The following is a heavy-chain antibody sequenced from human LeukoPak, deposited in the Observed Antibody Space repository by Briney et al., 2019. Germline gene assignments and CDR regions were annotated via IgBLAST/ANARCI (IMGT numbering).Heavy chain of an antibody. CDR3: ARGQSIAARPIFPDY. D-gene: IGHD6-6*01. Sequence: ASVTVSCKSSGYTFTIYDINWVRQATGQGLEWMGWMNPNSGNTGYAQKFQGRVTMTRNTSISTAYMELSSLRSEDTAVYYCARGQSIAARPIFPDYWGQGTLVTVSS. V-gene: IGHV1-8*01. CDR1: GYTFTIYD. J-gene: IGHJ4*02. CDR2: MNPNSGNT.